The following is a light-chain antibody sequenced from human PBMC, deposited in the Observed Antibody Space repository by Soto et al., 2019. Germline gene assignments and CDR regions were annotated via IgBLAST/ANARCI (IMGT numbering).Light chain of an antibody. V-gene: IGKV3-20*01. CDR2: AAS. CDR3: HQYADSPQT. Sequence: EVVLTQSPGTLSLSPGGRATLSCRASQSVSSSFLAWYQQKPGQAPRLLIHAASTGATGIPARFRGSGSGTDFTLTISSLEPEDSAVYFCHQYADSPQTFGQGTKVDI. J-gene: IGKJ2*01. CDR1: QSVSSSF.